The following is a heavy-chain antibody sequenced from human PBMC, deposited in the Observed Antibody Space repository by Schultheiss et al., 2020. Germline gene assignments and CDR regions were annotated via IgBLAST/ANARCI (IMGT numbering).Heavy chain of an antibody. V-gene: IGHV4-61*02. CDR3: ARDRHRYCSGGSCYSVYYFDY. Sequence: SQTLSLTCTVSGGSISSSTYYWSWIRQPAGKGLEWIGRIYTSGSTNYNPSLKSRVTISVDTSKNQFSMKLSSVTAEDTAVYYCARDRHRYCSGGSCYSVYYFDYWGQGTLVTVSS. D-gene: IGHD2-15*01. J-gene: IGHJ4*02. CDR2: IYTSGST. CDR1: GGSISSSTYY.